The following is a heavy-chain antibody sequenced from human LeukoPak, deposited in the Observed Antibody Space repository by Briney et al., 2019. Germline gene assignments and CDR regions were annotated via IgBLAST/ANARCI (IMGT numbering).Heavy chain of an antibody. Sequence: GGSLALSCAASGFTLSKHWMTWVRQAPGKGLECVAIIKQDGSEKYYVNSVKGRFTISRDNAKNSLYLQMNSLRVEDTAVYYCGREWAVDFWGQGTLVTVSS. V-gene: IGHV3-7*01. J-gene: IGHJ4*02. CDR3: GREWAVDF. CDR2: IKQDGSEK. CDR1: GFTLSKHW.